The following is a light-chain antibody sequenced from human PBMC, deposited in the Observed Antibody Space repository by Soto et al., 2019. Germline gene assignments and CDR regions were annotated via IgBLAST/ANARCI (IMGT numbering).Light chain of an antibody. CDR1: QSVSNNY. CDR3: QQYGSSPLT. CDR2: DAS. Sequence: EIVLTQSPGTLSLSPGERATLSCRASQSVSNNYLAWYQQKPGQAPRLLIYDASNRATGIPARFSGSGSGTDFTLTISRLEPEDFALYYCQQYGSSPLTFGGGTKVDIK. J-gene: IGKJ4*01. V-gene: IGKV3-20*01.